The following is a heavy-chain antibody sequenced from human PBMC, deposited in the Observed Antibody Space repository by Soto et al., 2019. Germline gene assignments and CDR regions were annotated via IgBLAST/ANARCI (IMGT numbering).Heavy chain of an antibody. V-gene: IGHV4-59*08. CDR2: IYYSGST. D-gene: IGHD4-17*01. CDR1: GGSISSYY. Sequence: QVQLQESGPGLVKPSETLSLTCTVSGGSISSYYWSWIRQPPGKGLEWIGYIYYSGSTNYNPSLKSPVTISVDTSKNQFSLKLSSVTAADTAVYYCARRYGVYFDYWGQGTLVTVSS. CDR3: ARRYGVYFDY. J-gene: IGHJ4*02.